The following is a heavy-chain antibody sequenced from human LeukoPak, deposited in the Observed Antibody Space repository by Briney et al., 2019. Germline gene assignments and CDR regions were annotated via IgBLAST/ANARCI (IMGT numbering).Heavy chain of an antibody. CDR1: GYTFTGYY. V-gene: IGHV1-69*13. Sequence: GASVKVSCKASGYTFTGYYMHWVRQAPGQGLEWMGGIIPIFGTANYAQKFQGRVTITADESTSTAYMELSSLRSEDTAVCYCAREGEYQLPFDYWGQGTLVTVSS. CDR3: AREGEYQLPFDY. D-gene: IGHD2-2*01. CDR2: IIPIFGTA. J-gene: IGHJ4*02.